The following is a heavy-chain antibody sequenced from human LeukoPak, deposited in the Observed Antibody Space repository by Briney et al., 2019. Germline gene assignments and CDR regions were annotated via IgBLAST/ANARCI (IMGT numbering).Heavy chain of an antibody. V-gene: IGHV3-74*01. CDR1: GFTFSSYW. J-gene: IGHJ4*02. CDR3: ARESYSSSSFDY. D-gene: IGHD6-6*01. CDR2: INTDGSST. Sequence: GGSLRLSCAASGFTFSSYWMHWVRQAPGKGLVWVSRINTDGSSTSYADSVKGRFTISRDNAKNTLYLQMNSLRAEGTAVYYCARESYSSSSFDYWGQGTLVTVSS.